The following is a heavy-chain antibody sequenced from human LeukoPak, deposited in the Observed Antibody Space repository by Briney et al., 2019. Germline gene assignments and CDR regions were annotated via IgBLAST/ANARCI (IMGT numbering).Heavy chain of an antibody. V-gene: IGHV3-21*01. CDR2: ISTRSSYI. D-gene: IGHD3-10*02. Sequence: GGSLRLSCEASGFTLSSHWMSWVRQAPGKGLEWVSFISTRSSYIYYADLVKGRFTISRDNAKNSLYLQMNSLRAEDTAVYYCAELGITMIGGVWGKGTTVTISS. CDR1: GFTLSSHW. J-gene: IGHJ6*04. CDR3: AELGITMIGGV.